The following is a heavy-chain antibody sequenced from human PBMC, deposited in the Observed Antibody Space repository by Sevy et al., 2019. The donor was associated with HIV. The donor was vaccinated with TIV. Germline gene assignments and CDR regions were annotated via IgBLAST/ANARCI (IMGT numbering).Heavy chain of an antibody. CDR2: IYYSGST. Sequence: SETPSLTCTVSGGSISSSSYYWGWIRQPPGKGLEWIGSIYYSGSTYYNPSLKSRVTISVDTSKNQFSLKLSSVTAADTAVYYCARHNTYYPEWFDPWGQGTLVTVSS. CDR1: GGSISSSSYY. V-gene: IGHV4-39*01. J-gene: IGHJ5*02. D-gene: IGHD3-22*01. CDR3: ARHNTYYPEWFDP.